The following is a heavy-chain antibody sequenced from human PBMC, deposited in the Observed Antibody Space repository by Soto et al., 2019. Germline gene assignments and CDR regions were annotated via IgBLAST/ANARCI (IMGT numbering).Heavy chain of an antibody. Sequence: EVQLLESGGGLVQPEGSLRLSCAASGFTFSSYAMSWVRQAPGKGLEWVSGISGGGGTTYYADSVKGRFTISRDNSKNTLYLQVNRLRAEDKAVYYCAKDQAAAGTISRYFQHWGQGTLVTVSS. CDR1: GFTFSSYA. V-gene: IGHV3-23*01. D-gene: IGHD6-13*01. CDR3: AKDQAAAGTISRYFQH. CDR2: ISGGGGTT. J-gene: IGHJ1*01.